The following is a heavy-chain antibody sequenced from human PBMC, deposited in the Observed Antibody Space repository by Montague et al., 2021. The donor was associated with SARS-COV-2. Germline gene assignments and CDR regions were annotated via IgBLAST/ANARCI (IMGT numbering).Heavy chain of an antibody. Sequence: SETLSLTCAVYVDCVVIDLWCSWERHTSELELLAFVVFYHPGGKKYKPSLKSRVSMSVDKSWNQFSLRLTSVTAADTAIYYCARKGSGRSDLAYWGQGTLVTVSS. D-gene: IGHD1-26*01. V-gene: IGHV4-4*02. J-gene: IGHJ4*02. CDR1: VDCVVIDLW. CDR2: FYHPGGK. CDR3: ARKGSGRSDLAY.